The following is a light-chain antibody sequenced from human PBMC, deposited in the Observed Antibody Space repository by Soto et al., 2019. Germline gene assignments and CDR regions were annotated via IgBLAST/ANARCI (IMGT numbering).Light chain of an antibody. CDR1: QDIGRY. V-gene: IGKV3-11*01. Sequence: ETVLTQSPATLSLSPGERATLSCRASQDIGRYLIWYQQKPGQAPRLLIHDTSSRATGIPSRFSGSGSGKDFPLTISSLEPEDFAVYYCQQRGNWPLTFGGGTKVEI. CDR2: DTS. J-gene: IGKJ4*01. CDR3: QQRGNWPLT.